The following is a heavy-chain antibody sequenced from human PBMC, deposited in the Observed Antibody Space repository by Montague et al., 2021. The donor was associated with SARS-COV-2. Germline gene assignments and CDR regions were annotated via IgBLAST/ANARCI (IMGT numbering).Heavy chain of an antibody. CDR3: ARDYGDYSYYYGLDV. Sequence: TLSLTCTGSVGSRRSGSYEWSWSRQPARKGLEWIGSIYSSGSTNYNPSLKSRVTMSVDTSKNQFSLKVSSVTAADTAVYYCARDYGDYSYYYGLDVWGQGTTVTVSS. D-gene: IGHD4-17*01. CDR1: VGSRRSGSYE. V-gene: IGHV4-61*02. CDR2: IYSSGST. J-gene: IGHJ6*02.